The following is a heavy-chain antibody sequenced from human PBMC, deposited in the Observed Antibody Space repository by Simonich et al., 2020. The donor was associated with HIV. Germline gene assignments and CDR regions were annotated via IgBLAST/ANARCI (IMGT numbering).Heavy chain of an antibody. J-gene: IGHJ4*02. D-gene: IGHD2-2*01. CDR3: ARGFYQRLYYFDY. CDR2: INHSGST. CDR1: GGSFSGYY. V-gene: IGHV4-34*01. Sequence: QVQLQQWGAGLLKPSETLSLTCAVYGGSFSGYYWGWIRQPPGKGLELIGEINHSGSTNYNPSLKSRVTISVDTSKNQFSLKLSSVTAADTAVYYCARGFYQRLYYFDYWGQGTLVTVSS.